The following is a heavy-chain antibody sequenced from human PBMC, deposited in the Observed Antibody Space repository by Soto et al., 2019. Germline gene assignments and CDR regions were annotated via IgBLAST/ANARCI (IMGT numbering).Heavy chain of an antibody. J-gene: IGHJ4*02. CDR1: GFTFSSYG. CDR2: ISYDGSNK. D-gene: IGHD4-17*01. V-gene: IGHV3-30*18. Sequence: QVQLVESGGGVVQPGRSLRLSCAASGFTFSSYGMHWVRQAPGKGLEWVAVISYDGSNKYYADSVKGRFTISRDNSKNTLYLQMNSLRAEDTAVYYCAKDPINVAGLLDYWGQGSLVTVSS. CDR3: AKDPINVAGLLDY.